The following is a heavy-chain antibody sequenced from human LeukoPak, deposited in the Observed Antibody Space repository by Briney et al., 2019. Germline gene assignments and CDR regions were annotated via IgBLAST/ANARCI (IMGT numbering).Heavy chain of an antibody. CDR3: AREHRTTLTVYCFYY. CDR2: IWYDGRDK. D-gene: IGHD4-17*01. Sequence: GGSLRLSCAASGFTFSDYRMHWVRHAPGKGREWVADIWYDGRDKYYADSVKRRFTISRDNSKNTVSLQMNSRRADDTAAYVCAREHRTTLTVYCFYYWGQGTRVPVSS. J-gene: IGHJ4*02. CDR1: GFTFSDYR. V-gene: IGHV3-33*08.